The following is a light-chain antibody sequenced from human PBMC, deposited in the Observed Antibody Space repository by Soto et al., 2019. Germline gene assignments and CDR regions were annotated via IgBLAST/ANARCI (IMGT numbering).Light chain of an antibody. CDR1: SSDVGGYNY. Sequence: QSALTQPASVSGSPGQSITISCTGTSSDVGGYNYVSWYQQHPGKAPKLMIYEVSNRPSGVSNRFSGSKSGNKASLTISGLQAEDEADYYCRSYTSSSSWVFGGGTKLTVL. J-gene: IGLJ3*02. CDR3: RSYTSSSSWV. V-gene: IGLV2-14*01. CDR2: EVS.